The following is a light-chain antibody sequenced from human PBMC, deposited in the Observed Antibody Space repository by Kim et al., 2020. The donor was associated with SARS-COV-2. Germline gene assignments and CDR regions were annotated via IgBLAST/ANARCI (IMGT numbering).Light chain of an antibody. J-gene: IGKJ4*01. CDR3: HQYNDWPLT. Sequence: EIVMTQSPATLSVSPGERATLSCRASQSVNNNLAWYQLKPGQAPRLVIYGASARATGIPARISGSGSGTEFTLTISSLQSEDFGAYYCHQYNDWPLTFGGWTKVDIK. CDR1: QSVNNN. V-gene: IGKV3-15*01. CDR2: GAS.